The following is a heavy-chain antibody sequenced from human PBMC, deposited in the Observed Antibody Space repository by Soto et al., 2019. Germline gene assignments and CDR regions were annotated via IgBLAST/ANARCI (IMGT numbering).Heavy chain of an antibody. CDR1: GYTFTGYF. D-gene: IGHD3-22*01. Sequence: QVYLGQSGAEVKRPGASVKVSCKASGYTFTGYFMHWVRQAPGQGLEWMGYINPDSGGTKYAQKFQGRVTMTRDTSTTTAYMEVTSLTSDDTAVYYCARVRRGYYYDGFDIWGQGTMVTVSS. V-gene: IGHV1-2*02. J-gene: IGHJ3*02. CDR2: INPDSGGT. CDR3: ARVRRGYYYDGFDI.